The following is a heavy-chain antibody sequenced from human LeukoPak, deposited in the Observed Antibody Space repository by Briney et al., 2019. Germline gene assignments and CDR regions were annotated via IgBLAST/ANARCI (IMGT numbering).Heavy chain of an antibody. V-gene: IGHV3-53*01. Sequence: PGGSLRLSCAASGFTVSSNYMSWVRQAPGRGLEWVSVIYSGGGTYYADSVKRRFTISRDNSKNTLYLQMNSLRAEDTAVYYCARDSVYDLRPTLDYCGQGTLVTVSS. CDR1: GFTVSSNY. D-gene: IGHD5/OR15-5a*01. CDR3: ARDSVYDLRPTLDY. J-gene: IGHJ4*02. CDR2: IYSGGGT.